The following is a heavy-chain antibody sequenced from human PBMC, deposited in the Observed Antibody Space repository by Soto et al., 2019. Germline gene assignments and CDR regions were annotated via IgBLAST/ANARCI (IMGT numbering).Heavy chain of an antibody. CDR3: ARGNYDILTGLWSYYYYYMDV. CDR1: GGSFSGYY. D-gene: IGHD3-9*01. J-gene: IGHJ6*03. V-gene: IGHV4-34*01. Sequence: SETLSLTCAVYGGSFSGYYWSWIRQPPGKGLEWIGEINHSGSTNYNPSLKSRVTISVDTSKNQFSLKLSSVTAADAAVYYCARGNYDILTGLWSYYYYYMDVWGKGTTVTVS. CDR2: INHSGST.